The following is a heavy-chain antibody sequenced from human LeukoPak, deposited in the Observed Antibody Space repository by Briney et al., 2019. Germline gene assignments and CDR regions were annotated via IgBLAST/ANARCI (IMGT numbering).Heavy chain of an antibody. D-gene: IGHD2-15*01. J-gene: IGHJ4*02. CDR3: AKEMVVAAALDY. V-gene: IGHV3-43*01. CDR2: ISWDGGTT. CDR1: GFILSTSE. Sequence: GGSLRLSCVASGFILSTSEMNWVRQAPGKGLEWVSLISWDGGTTYYADSVKGRFTISRDNSKNSLYLQMNSLRTEDTALYYCAKEMVVAAALDYWGQGTRVTVSS.